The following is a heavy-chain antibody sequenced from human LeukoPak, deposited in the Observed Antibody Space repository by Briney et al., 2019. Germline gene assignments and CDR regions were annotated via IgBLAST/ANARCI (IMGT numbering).Heavy chain of an antibody. CDR1: GGSISSYY. V-gene: IGHV4-59*08. CDR3: ATQTTVTTFYAY. Sequence: PSETLSLTCTVSGGSISSYYWSWIRQPPGKGLEWIGYIYYSGSTNYNPSLKSRVTISVDTSKNQFSLKLSSVTAADTAVYYCATQTTVTTFYAYWGQGTLVTVSS. J-gene: IGHJ4*02. D-gene: IGHD4-17*01. CDR2: IYYSGST.